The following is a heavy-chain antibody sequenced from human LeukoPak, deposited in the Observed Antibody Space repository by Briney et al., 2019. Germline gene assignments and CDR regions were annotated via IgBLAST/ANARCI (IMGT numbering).Heavy chain of an antibody. V-gene: IGHV4-31*03. D-gene: IGHD3-10*01. CDR1: GGSISSGGYY. Sequence: SQTLSLTCTVSGGSISSGGYYWSWIRQHPGKGLERIGYIYYSGSTYYNPSLKSRVTISVDTSKNQFSLKLSSVTAADTAVYYCAREGRITMVRGVIGAFDIWGQGTMVTVSS. J-gene: IGHJ3*02. CDR2: IYYSGST. CDR3: AREGRITMVRGVIGAFDI.